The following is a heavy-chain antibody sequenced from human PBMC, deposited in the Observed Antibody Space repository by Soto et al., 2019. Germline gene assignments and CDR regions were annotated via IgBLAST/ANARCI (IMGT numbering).Heavy chain of an antibody. Sequence: QVQLVQSGAEVKKPGSSVTVSCKASGGTFGNSAISWVRQAPGQGLEWMGGIIPIFPTPDYAQKFQGRVTVPADESTRKSFSKLPSLRSDVTAVYDCARDKARLQLGGNYYYAIEVWGQGTAVTVSS. CDR2: IIPIFPTP. D-gene: IGHD5-12*01. CDR1: GGTFGNSA. CDR3: ARDKARLQLGGNYYYAIEV. J-gene: IGHJ6*02. V-gene: IGHV1-69*12.